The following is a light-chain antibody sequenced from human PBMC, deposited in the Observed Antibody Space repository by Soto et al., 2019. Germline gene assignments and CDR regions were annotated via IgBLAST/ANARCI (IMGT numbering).Light chain of an antibody. CDR2: ENN. Sequence: QSVLTQPPSVSEAPGQRVTISCTGSSSNIGAGYEAHWYQQVPGTAPKLLIYENNNRPSGFPDRFSGSKSGTSASLAITGLQAEDEAEYYCQYYDSSLSGYVFGTGTKLTVL. J-gene: IGLJ1*01. V-gene: IGLV1-40*01. CDR3: QYYDSSLSGYV. CDR1: SSNIGAGYE.